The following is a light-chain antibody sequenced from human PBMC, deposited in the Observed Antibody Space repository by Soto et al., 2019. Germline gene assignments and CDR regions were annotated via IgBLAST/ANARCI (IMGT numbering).Light chain of an antibody. CDR3: QQNYRTPLT. J-gene: IGKJ4*01. CDR1: QSVLQSSNNKNY. Sequence: DIVMTQSPDSLAVSLGERATINCKSSQSVLQSSNNKNYLHWYQQKPGQSPKLLIYRASTRESGVPDRFSGSGAGTNFTFAIRSLQAEDVAVYYCQQNYRTPLTFGGGTKVEIK. CDR2: RAS. V-gene: IGKV4-1*01.